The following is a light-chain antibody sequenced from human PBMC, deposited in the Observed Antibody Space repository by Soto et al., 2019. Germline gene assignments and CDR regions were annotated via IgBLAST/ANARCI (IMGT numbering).Light chain of an antibody. J-gene: IGKJ1*01. CDR3: QHYGNSPT. V-gene: IGKV3-20*01. CDR2: GAS. Sequence: PGDGATLSCRASQCVSSGYLAWYQQKPGQAPRLLIYGASRRAGGIPDRFSGSGSGTDFTLSISRLEPEDFAVYWCQHYGNSPTFGQGTRVQIK. CDR1: QCVSSGY.